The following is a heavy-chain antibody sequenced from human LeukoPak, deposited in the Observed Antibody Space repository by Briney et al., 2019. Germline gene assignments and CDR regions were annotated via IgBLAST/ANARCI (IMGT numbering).Heavy chain of an antibody. Sequence: PSETLSLTCTVSGGSVSNYDWSWVRQPAGKGLEWGGYIYARGRTNYNPSLTSRLTISVDTSKNQFSLKLNSVTPADTAVYYCARALEVHGYDYMDVWGKGTMVTVSS. V-gene: IGHV4-59*02. D-gene: IGHD2-2*01. CDR3: ARALEVHGYDYMDV. CDR2: IYARGRT. J-gene: IGHJ6*03. CDR1: GGSVSNYD.